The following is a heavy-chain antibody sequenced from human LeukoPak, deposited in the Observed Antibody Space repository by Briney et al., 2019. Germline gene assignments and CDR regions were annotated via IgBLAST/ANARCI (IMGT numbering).Heavy chain of an antibody. CDR1: GFTFSSYA. V-gene: IGHV3-23*01. CDR3: AKDSLPYYYDSSGYLPDAFDI. Sequence: GGSLRLSCAASGFTFSSYAMSWVRQAPGKGLEWVSVISGSGGSTYYADSVKGRFTISRDNSKNTLSLQMNSLRAEDTAVYYCAKDSLPYYYDSSGYLPDAFDIWGQGTMVTVSS. CDR2: ISGSGGST. D-gene: IGHD3-22*01. J-gene: IGHJ3*02.